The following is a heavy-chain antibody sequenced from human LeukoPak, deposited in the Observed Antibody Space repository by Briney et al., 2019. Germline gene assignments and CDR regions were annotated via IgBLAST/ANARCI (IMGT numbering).Heavy chain of an antibody. CDR2: IYYSGST. CDR3: ARERIAARPIDY. V-gene: IGHV4-39*01. Sequence: PSETLSLTCTVSGGSISSSSYYWGWIRQPPGKGLEWNGSIYYSGSTYYNPSLKSRVTISVDTSKNQFSLKLSSVTAADTAVYYCARERIAARPIDYWGQGTLVTVSS. J-gene: IGHJ4*02. CDR1: GGSISSSSYY. D-gene: IGHD6-6*01.